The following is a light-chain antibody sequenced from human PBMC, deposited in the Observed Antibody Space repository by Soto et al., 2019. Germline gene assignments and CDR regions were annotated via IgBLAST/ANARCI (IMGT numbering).Light chain of an antibody. CDR2: EVS. Sequence: QSALTQPASVSGSPGPSITISCTGTSSDVGGYNYVSWYQQHPGKAPKLMIYEVSNRPSGVSNRFSGSKSGNTASLTISGLQAEYEADYYGISYTSSSTLEVFGGGTKLTVL. J-gene: IGLJ3*02. V-gene: IGLV2-14*01. CDR3: ISYTSSSTLEV. CDR1: SSDVGGYNY.